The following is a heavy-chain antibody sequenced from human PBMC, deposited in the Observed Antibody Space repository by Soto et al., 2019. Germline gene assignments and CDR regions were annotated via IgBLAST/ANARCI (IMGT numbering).Heavy chain of an antibody. V-gene: IGHV3-9*01. CDR1: GFTFDDYA. D-gene: IGHD3-3*01. Sequence: GGSLRLSCAASGFTFDDYAMHWVRQAPGKGLEWVSGISWNSGSIGYADSVKGRFTISRDNAKNSLYLQMNSLRAEDTALYYCAKDYYDFWSGYYSAFAIWGQGTMVTVSS. CDR2: ISWNSGSI. CDR3: AKDYYDFWSGYYSAFAI. J-gene: IGHJ3*02.